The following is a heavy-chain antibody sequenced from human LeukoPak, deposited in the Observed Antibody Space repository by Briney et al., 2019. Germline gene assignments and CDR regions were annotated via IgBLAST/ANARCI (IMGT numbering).Heavy chain of an antibody. CDR1: GFSFNTYW. D-gene: IGHD6-6*01. Sequence: GGSLKLSCVASGFSFNTYWMNWVRQAPGKGLEWVSSISSSSSYIYYADSVKGRFAISRDNAKNSLYLQMNSLRAEDTAVYYCARDIAARFDYWGQGTLVTVSS. CDR2: ISSSSSYI. CDR3: ARDIAARFDY. J-gene: IGHJ4*02. V-gene: IGHV3-21*01.